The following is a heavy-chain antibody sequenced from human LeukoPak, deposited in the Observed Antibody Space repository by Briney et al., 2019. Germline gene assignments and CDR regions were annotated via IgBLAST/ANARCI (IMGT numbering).Heavy chain of an antibody. V-gene: IGHV4-34*01. Sequence: SETLSLTCAVYGGSFSGYYWSWIRQPPGKGLEWIGEINHSGSTNYNPSLKSRVTISVDTSKNQFSLKLSSVTAADTAVYYCARGTHWYDFWSGSIMGNWFDPWGQGTLVTVSS. D-gene: IGHD3-3*01. CDR2: INHSGST. CDR3: ARGTHWYDFWSGSIMGNWFDP. CDR1: GGSFSGYY. J-gene: IGHJ5*02.